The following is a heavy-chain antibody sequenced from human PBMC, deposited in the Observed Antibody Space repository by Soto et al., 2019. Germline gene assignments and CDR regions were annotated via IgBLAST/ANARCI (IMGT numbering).Heavy chain of an antibody. CDR2: INSDGSST. CDR1: GLTFSSYW. Sequence: GGSLRLSCAASGLTFSSYWRHWVRQAPGKGLVWVSRINSDGSSTSYADSVKGRFTISRDNAKNTLYLQMDSLRAEDTAVYYCALSHTVTTDYWGQGTLVTVSS. D-gene: IGHD4-17*01. CDR3: ALSHTVTTDY. J-gene: IGHJ4*02. V-gene: IGHV3-74*01.